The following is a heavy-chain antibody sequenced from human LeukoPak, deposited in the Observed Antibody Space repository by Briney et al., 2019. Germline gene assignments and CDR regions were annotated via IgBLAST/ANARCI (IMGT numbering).Heavy chain of an antibody. CDR3: ARDRVTGTTRWFDP. CDR1: GFTVSSNY. Sequence: PGGSLRLSCAASGFTVSSNYMGWVRQAPGKGLEWVSVIYSGGSTYYADSVKGRFIISRDNSKNTLYLQMNSLRAEDTAVYYCARDRVTGTTRWFDPWGQGTLVTVSS. V-gene: IGHV3-66*01. J-gene: IGHJ5*02. CDR2: IYSGGST. D-gene: IGHD1-7*01.